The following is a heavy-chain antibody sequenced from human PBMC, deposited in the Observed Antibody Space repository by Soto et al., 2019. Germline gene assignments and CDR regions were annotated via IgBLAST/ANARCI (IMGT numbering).Heavy chain of an antibody. Sequence: QVQLVESGGGVVQPGRSLRLSCAASGFTFSRYAMHWVRQAPGKGLQWVAVISYDGSNKYYADSVKGRFTISRDNSKNTMYLQMNSLRAEDTAVYYCARGGYYDILTAERDYWGQGTLVSVSS. V-gene: IGHV3-30-3*01. D-gene: IGHD3-9*01. CDR3: ARGGYYDILTAERDY. CDR2: ISYDGSNK. CDR1: GFTFSRYA. J-gene: IGHJ4*02.